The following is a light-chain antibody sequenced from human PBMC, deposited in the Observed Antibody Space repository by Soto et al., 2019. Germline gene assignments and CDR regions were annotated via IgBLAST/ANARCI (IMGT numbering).Light chain of an antibody. V-gene: IGKV1-33*01. CDR2: GAS. CDR3: QQYDNLPLT. J-gene: IGKJ4*01. CDR1: QDITNC. Sequence: DLQMTQSPPSLSASVGDRVTITCQASQDITNCLNWYQQKPGTAPRLLIYGASNLEIGVPSRFSGSGSGTDFTFTISSLQPEDIGTYYCQQYDNLPLTFGGGTKVDFK.